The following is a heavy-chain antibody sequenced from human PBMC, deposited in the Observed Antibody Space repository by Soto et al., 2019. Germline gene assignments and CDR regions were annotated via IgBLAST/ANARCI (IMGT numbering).Heavy chain of an antibody. D-gene: IGHD2-21*02. J-gene: IGHJ6*02. Sequence: QVQLVQSGAEVKKPGASVKVSCKASGYTFTNYGISWVRQAPGQGLEWMGWISAYNGNINYAQKLQGRVTMTTDTSTSTAYMDLRSLRSDDTAMYYCAISDGGGNCYSNFPFDDFYDGMDVWGQGTTVTVSS. CDR3: AISDGGGNCYSNFPFDDFYDGMDV. CDR2: ISAYNGNI. V-gene: IGHV1-18*01. CDR1: GYTFTNYG.